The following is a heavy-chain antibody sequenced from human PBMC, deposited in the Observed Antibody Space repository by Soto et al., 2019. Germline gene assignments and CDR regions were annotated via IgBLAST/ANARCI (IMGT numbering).Heavy chain of an antibody. Sequence: GGSLRLSCAASGFTFSSYGMHWVRQAPGKGLEGVAVIWYDGSNKYYADSVKGRFTISRDNSKNTLYLQMNSLRAEDTAVYYCARVSVGATLGYWGQGTLVTVSS. CDR1: GFTFSSYG. J-gene: IGHJ4*02. CDR2: IWYDGSNK. CDR3: ARVSVGATLGY. D-gene: IGHD1-26*01. V-gene: IGHV3-33*01.